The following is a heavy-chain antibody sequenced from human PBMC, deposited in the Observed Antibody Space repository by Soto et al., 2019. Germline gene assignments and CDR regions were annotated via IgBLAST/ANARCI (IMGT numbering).Heavy chain of an antibody. CDR1: GFTFSSYS. CDR3: ARVAGYCSGGSCFSNSFDY. CDR2: ISSSSSYI. D-gene: IGHD2-15*01. Sequence: EVQLVESGGGLVKPGGSLRLSCAASGFTFSSYSMNWVRQAPGRGLEWVSSISSSSSYIYYADSVKGRFTISRDNAKNSLYLQMNSLRAENTAVYYCARVAGYCSGGSCFSNSFDYWGQGTLVPVSS. J-gene: IGHJ4*02. V-gene: IGHV3-21*01.